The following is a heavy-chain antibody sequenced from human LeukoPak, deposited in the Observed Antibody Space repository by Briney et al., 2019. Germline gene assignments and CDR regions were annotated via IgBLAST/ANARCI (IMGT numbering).Heavy chain of an antibody. D-gene: IGHD2-2*01. V-gene: IGHV1-8*01. CDR1: GYTFISYD. CDR2: MNPNRGNT. J-gene: IGHJ1*01. CDR3: ARAPPPYCDISGCSSPEYFQY. Sequence: EASVKVSCMASGYTFISYDINWVRQATGQGLEWMGWMNPNRGNTGFAQEFQGRLTMTTSTSISTAYMELSSRGSDATAVYYCARAPPPYCDISGCSSPEYFQYWGQGTLVTVSS.